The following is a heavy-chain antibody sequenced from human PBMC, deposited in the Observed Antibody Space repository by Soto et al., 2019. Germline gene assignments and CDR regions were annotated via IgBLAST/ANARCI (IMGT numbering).Heavy chain of an antibody. CDR3: ALSPDYAPFCGMDL. D-gene: IGHD4-17*01. Sequence: ESGPTLVNPAQTLTLTCTFSGFSLSTSGVGVGWIRQPPGKALEWLALIYWNDDKRYSPSLKSRLTITKDTSKNQVVLTMTNMDPVDTATYYCALSPDYAPFCGMDLWGHGTTVTVSS. V-gene: IGHV2-5*01. J-gene: IGHJ6*02. CDR1: GFSLSTSGVG. CDR2: IYWNDDK.